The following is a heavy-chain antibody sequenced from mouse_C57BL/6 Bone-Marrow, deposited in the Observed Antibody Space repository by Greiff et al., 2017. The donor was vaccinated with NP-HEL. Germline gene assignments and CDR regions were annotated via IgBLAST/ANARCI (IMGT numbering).Heavy chain of an antibody. V-gene: IGHV3-6*01. CDR2: ISYDGSN. CDR1: GYSITSGYY. CDR3: AKLTGSYYYAMDY. J-gene: IGHJ4*01. Sequence: ESGPGLVKPSQSLSLTCSVTGYSITSGYYWNWIRQFPGNKLEWMGYISYDGSNNYNPSLKNRISITRDTSKNQFFLKLNSVTTEDTATYHCAKLTGSYYYAMDYWGQGTSVTVSS. D-gene: IGHD4-1*01.